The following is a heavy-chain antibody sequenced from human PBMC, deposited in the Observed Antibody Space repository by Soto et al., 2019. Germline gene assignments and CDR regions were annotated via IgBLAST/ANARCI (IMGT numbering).Heavy chain of an antibody. Sequence: GGSLRLSCAASGFTFSDYYMSWIRQAPGKGLEWVSYISSGSSYTNYADSVKGRFTISRDNAKNSLYLQMNSLRAEDTAVYYCARMEVATISDYYGMDVWGQGTTVTVSS. CDR3: ARMEVATISDYYGMDV. CDR1: GFTFSDYY. J-gene: IGHJ6*02. V-gene: IGHV3-11*03. CDR2: ISSGSSYT. D-gene: IGHD5-12*01.